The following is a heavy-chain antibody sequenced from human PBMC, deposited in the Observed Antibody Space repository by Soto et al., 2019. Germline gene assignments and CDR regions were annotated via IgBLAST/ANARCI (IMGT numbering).Heavy chain of an antibody. Sequence: QVHLVQSGAEVKKPGASVKVSCKGSGYIFTTYGITWVRQAPGQGLEWMGWISAHNGNTNYAQKLPGRVTVTRYTSTSTAYMELRNLRSDGTAVYYCARGRYGEYWGQGALVTVSS. J-gene: IGHJ4*02. CDR1: GYIFTTYG. D-gene: IGHD3-10*01. CDR2: ISAHNGNT. V-gene: IGHV1-18*01. CDR3: ARGRYGEY.